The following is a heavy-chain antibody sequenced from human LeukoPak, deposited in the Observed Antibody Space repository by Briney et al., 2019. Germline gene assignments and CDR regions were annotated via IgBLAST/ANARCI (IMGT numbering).Heavy chain of an antibody. CDR2: IGISSTTI. D-gene: IGHD3-10*01. CDR3: ARGLVRGVITY. CDR1: GFTFSDYY. V-gene: IGHV3-11*01. J-gene: IGHJ4*02. Sequence: GGSLRLSCAASGFTFSDYYMTWIRQAPGKGLEWVSYIGISSTTIYYAESVMGRFTISRDNPKNTLYLQMNSLRAEDTAVYYCARGLVRGVITYWGQGTLVTVSS.